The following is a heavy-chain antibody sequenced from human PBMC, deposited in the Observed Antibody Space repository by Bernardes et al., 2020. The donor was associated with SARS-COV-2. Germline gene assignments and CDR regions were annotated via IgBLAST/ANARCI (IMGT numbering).Heavy chain of an antibody. D-gene: IGHD5-12*01. J-gene: IGHJ4*02. CDR2: ISGASGT. Sequence: GGSLRLSCAAAGFTSSTSVMRWVRQAPGKGLEWVSTISGASGTYYADSVKGRFTISRDNSKNTVYLQMNNLRAEDTAIYYCAKGSGYRFDYWGQGTLVTVSS. CDR3: AKGSGYRFDY. V-gene: IGHV3-23*01. CDR1: GFTSSTSV.